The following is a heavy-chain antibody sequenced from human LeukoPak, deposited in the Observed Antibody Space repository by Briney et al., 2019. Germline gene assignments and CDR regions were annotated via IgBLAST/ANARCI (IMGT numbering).Heavy chain of an antibody. J-gene: IGHJ4*02. D-gene: IGHD2-2*02. CDR2: IYYSGST. V-gene: IGHV4-39*01. Sequence: SETLSLTCTVSGGSISSSSYYWGWIRQPPGKGLEWIGSIYYSGSTFYNPSHKSRVTISVDTSKNQFSLKLSSVTAADTAVYFCARQSSTSCYIDYWGQGTLVAVSS. CDR3: ARQSSTSCYIDY. CDR1: GGSISSSSYY.